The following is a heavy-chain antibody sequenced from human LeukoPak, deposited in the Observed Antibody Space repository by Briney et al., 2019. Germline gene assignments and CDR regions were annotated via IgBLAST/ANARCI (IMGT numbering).Heavy chain of an antibody. CDR3: AKDIQGYGIFYGMDV. D-gene: IGHD3-16*01. CDR2: ISWNSGSI. V-gene: IGHV3-9*01. Sequence: GRSLRLSCAASGFTFDDYAMHWVRQAPGKGLEGVSGISWNSGSIGYADSVKGRFTISRDNAKNSLYLQMNSLRAEDTALYYCAKDIQGYGIFYGMDVWGQGATVTVSS. CDR1: GFTFDDYA. J-gene: IGHJ6*02.